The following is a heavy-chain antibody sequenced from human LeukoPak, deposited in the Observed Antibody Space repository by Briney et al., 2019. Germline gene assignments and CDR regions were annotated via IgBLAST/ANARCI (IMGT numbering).Heavy chain of an antibody. J-gene: IGHJ4*02. D-gene: IGHD3-3*01. CDR1: GGSISSYY. V-gene: IGHV4-59*01. CDR3: ARGTFWSGYFDYFDY. CDR2: IYYSGST. Sequence: SETLSLTCTVSGGSISSYYWSWIQQPPGKGLEWIGYIYYSGSTNYNPSLKSRVTISVDTSKNQFSLKLSSVTAADTAVYYCARGTFWSGYFDYFDYWGQGTLVTVSS.